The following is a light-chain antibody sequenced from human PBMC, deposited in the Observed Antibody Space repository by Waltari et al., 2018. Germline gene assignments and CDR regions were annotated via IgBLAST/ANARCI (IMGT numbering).Light chain of an antibody. V-gene: IGLV2-14*03. CDR3: SSYTSTNTYV. J-gene: IGLJ1*01. CDR2: GVS. Sequence: QSALTQPASVSGSPGQSITISCTGTSSDVGGYNFVSWYQQHPGQAPNPLVNGVSKRPSGVSNRFSASKSGTTASLTISGLQAEDEADYYCSSYTSTNTYVFGTGTEVTVL. CDR1: SSDVGGYNF.